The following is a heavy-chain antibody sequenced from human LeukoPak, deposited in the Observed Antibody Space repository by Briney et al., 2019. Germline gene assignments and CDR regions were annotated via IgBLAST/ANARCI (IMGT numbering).Heavy chain of an antibody. CDR3: ATERGTYASDY. CDR1: GFTLDDYC. Sequence: GGSLRLSCAASGFTLDDYCMSWVRQAPGKGLEWVSGINWNGGSTGYADSVKGRFTISGDNAKNSLYLQMNSLRAEDTALYYCATERGTYASDYWGQGTLVTVSS. V-gene: IGHV3-20*04. CDR2: INWNGGST. D-gene: IGHD2-2*01. J-gene: IGHJ4*02.